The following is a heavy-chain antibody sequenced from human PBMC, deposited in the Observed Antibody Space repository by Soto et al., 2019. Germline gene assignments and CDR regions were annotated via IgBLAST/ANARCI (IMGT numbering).Heavy chain of an antibody. CDR1: GFTFSDYR. CDR2: ITNDGGTT. Sequence: WGSLRLSWAASGFTFSDYRMHWVRQAPGKGLEYVSVITNDGGTTFYVDSVKGRFTISRDNSKNTLYLQMGSLRAEDTAVYYCAREPSLGDLDYWGQGTLVTVSS. J-gene: IGHJ4*02. D-gene: IGHD4-17*01. V-gene: IGHV3-64*02. CDR3: AREPSLGDLDY.